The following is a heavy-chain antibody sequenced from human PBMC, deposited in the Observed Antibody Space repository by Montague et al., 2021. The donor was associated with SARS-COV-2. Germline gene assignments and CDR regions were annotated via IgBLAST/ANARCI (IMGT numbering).Heavy chain of an antibody. CDR3: AKVAGSHDTFDI. CDR1: GDSITGSDNW. J-gene: IGHJ3*02. Sequence: SETLSLTCVVSGDSITGSDNWWSWVRQPPGKGLEWIGEIYHTGSTNFNPSLTSRVTISIDESKNQFSLKLRSVTAADTAVYYCAKVAGSHDTFDIWGRGTMVTVSS. CDR2: IYHTGST. D-gene: IGHD6-19*01. V-gene: IGHV4-4*02.